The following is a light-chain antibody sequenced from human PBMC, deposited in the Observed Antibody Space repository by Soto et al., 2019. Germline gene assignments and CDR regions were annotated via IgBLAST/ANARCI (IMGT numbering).Light chain of an antibody. CDR3: SSYPTCDTRKIV. CDR2: DVR. CDR1: SSDVGGNNY. Sequence: QSVLTQPASVSGSPGQSITISCTGTSSDVGGNNYVSWYQHHAGKAPKLMIYDVRNRPSAVSTRFSASNSGSTASLTISGLPPENEDDYYGSSYPTCDTRKIVFGTGTKLTVL. V-gene: IGLV2-14*03. J-gene: IGLJ1*01.